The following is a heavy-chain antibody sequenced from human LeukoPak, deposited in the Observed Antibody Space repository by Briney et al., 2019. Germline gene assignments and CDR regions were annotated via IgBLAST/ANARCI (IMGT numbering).Heavy chain of an antibody. CDR1: GFTFSTYW. D-gene: IGHD6-13*01. J-gene: IGHJ6*02. V-gene: IGHV3-7*03. CDR3: AKDLRIAAAGTAEYYYGMDV. Sequence: PGGSLRLSCAASGFTFSTYWMSWVRQAPEKGLEWVANIKKDGSEKNYVDSVKGRFTISRDNAKNSLYLQMNSLRAEDTALYYCAKDLRIAAAGTAEYYYGMDVWGQGTTVTVSS. CDR2: IKKDGSEK.